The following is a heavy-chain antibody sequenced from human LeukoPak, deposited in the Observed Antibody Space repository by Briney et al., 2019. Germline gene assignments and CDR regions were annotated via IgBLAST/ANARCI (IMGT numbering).Heavy chain of an antibody. CDR2: ISSSSSYI. CDR3: AREKDSGSYPFDY. D-gene: IGHD3-22*01. CDR1: GFTVSSNY. J-gene: IGHJ4*02. V-gene: IGHV3-21*01. Sequence: PGGSLRLSCAASGFTVSSNYMSWVRQAPGKGLEWVSSISSSSSYIYYADSVKGRFTISRDNAKNSLYLQMNSLRAEDTAVYYCAREKDSGSYPFDYWGQGTLVTVSS.